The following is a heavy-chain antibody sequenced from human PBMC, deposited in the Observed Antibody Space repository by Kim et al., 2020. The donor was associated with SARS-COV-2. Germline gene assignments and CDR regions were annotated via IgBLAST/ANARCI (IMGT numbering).Heavy chain of an antibody. Sequence: GGSLRLSCAASGFTFSSYAMHWVRQAPGKGLEWVAVISYDGSNKYYADSVKGRFTTSRDNSKNTLYLQMNSLRAEDTAVYYCARDAHGVYAIFYWFDPWGQGTLVTVSS. CDR1: GFTFSSYA. CDR3: ARDAHGVYAIFYWFDP. D-gene: IGHD2-8*01. CDR2: ISYDGSNK. J-gene: IGHJ5*02. V-gene: IGHV3-30-3*01.